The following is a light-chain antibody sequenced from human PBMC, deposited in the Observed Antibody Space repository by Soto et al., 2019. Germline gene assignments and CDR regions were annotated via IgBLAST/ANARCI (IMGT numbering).Light chain of an antibody. Sequence: QSVLTQPASVSGSPGQSITISCTGTSSDVVNYNYVSWYQHHPGKAPKVMIYEVRNRPSGGSNRFSASKSGNTASLTISGLQAEDEADYYCSSYSSTKTRVFGTGTKVTVL. CDR3: SSYSSTKTRV. V-gene: IGLV2-14*01. CDR2: EVR. J-gene: IGLJ1*01. CDR1: SSDVVNYNY.